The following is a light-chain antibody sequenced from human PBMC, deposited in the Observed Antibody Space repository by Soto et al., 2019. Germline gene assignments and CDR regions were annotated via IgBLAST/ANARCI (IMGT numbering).Light chain of an antibody. V-gene: IGLV2-14*01. Sequence: QSALTQPASVSGSPGQSITISCTGTSSDVGGYNYVSWYQQHPGKAPKLMIYDASNRPSGVSNRFSGSKSGNTASLTISGLQAEDEADYYCSSYTSSSTRVFGTGNKVTVL. CDR2: DAS. J-gene: IGLJ1*01. CDR1: SSDVGGYNY. CDR3: SSYTSSSTRV.